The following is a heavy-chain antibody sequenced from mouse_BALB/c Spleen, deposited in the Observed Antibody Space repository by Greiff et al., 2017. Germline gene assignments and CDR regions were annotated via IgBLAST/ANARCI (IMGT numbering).Heavy chain of an antibody. Sequence: EVHLVESGGGLVQPGGSLRLSCATSGFTFTDYYMSWVRQPPGKALEWLGFIRNKANGYTTEYSASVKGRFTISRDNSQSILYLQMNTLRAEDSATYYCARDISDYYGSSPYAMDYWGQGTSVTVSS. CDR3: ARDISDYYGSSPYAMDY. CDR2: IRNKANGYTT. D-gene: IGHD1-1*01. J-gene: IGHJ4*01. CDR1: GFTFTDYY. V-gene: IGHV7-3*02.